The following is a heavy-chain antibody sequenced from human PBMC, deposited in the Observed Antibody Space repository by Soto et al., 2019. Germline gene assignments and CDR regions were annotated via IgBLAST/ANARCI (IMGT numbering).Heavy chain of an antibody. J-gene: IGHJ4*02. CDR3: ARDGAYCSSIGCQNPFDH. V-gene: IGHV4-31*03. CDR1: GGSINGGGYY. CDR2: MYYNGNT. D-gene: IGHD2-2*01. Sequence: QVQLQESGPGLVQPSQTLSLSCTVSGGSINGGGYYWNWIRQLPGKGLEWIGYMYYNGNTYYNQSLQSRATISFGTSHDQFSLRLTSVTAADTAVYFCARDGAYCSSIGCQNPFDHWGQGTLVTVSP.